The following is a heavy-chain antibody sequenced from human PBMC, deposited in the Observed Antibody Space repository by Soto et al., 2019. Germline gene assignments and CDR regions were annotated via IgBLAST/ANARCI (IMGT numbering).Heavy chain of an antibody. V-gene: IGHV3-23*01. CDR2: ISGSGGST. J-gene: IGHJ4*02. CDR1: GFTFSSYA. CDR3: AKVRYDILTGSDY. Sequence: GGSLRLSCAASGFTFSSYAMSWVRQAPGKGLEWVSAISGSGGSTYYADSVKGRFTISRDNSKNTLYLQMNSLRAEDTAVYYGAKVRYDILTGSDYWGQGTLVTVSS. D-gene: IGHD3-9*01.